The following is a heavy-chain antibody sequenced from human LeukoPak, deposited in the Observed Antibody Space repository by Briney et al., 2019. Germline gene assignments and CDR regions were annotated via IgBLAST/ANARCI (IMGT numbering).Heavy chain of an antibody. D-gene: IGHD6-13*01. CDR2: INPNSGGT. CDR3: ARVSSSWGRFDY. V-gene: IGHV1-2*02. J-gene: IGHJ4*02. Sequence: GASVKVSCKAAEKMFVSYGVSWVRQAPGQGLEWMGWINPNSGGTNYAQKFQGRVTMTRDTSISTAYMELSRLRSDDTAVYYCARVSSSWGRFDYWGQGTLVTVSS. CDR1: EKMFVSYG.